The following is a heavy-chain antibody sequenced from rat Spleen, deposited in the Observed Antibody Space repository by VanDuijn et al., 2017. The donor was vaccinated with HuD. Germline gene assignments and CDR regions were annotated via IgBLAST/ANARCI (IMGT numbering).Heavy chain of an antibody. CDR3: AKRGWYYFDY. J-gene: IGHJ2*01. Sequence: EVKLVESGGGLVQPGRSLKLSCAASGFTFSSFAMAWVRQVPKKGLEWVATITSAGGNTYYPDSVKGRFTISRDNAETTLYLQMDSLRSEDTATYYCAKRGWYYFDYWGQGVMVTVSS. CDR1: GFTFSSFA. V-gene: IGHV5S13*01. CDR2: ITSAGGNT.